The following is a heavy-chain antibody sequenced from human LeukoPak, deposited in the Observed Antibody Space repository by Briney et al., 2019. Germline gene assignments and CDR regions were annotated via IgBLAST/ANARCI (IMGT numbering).Heavy chain of an antibody. D-gene: IGHD2-15*01. CDR3: AMEGGLTTPSYY. V-gene: IGHV1-3*03. CDR1: GYTFTSYA. CDR2: INAGNGNT. Sequence: ASVKVSCKASGYTFTSYAMHWVRQAPGQRLEWMGWINAGNGNTKYSQEFQGRVTITRDTSASTAYMELSSLRSEDMAVYYCAMEGGLTTPSYYWGQGTLVTVSS. J-gene: IGHJ4*02.